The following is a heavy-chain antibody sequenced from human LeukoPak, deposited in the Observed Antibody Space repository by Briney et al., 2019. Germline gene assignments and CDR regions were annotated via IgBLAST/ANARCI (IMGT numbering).Heavy chain of an antibody. J-gene: IGHJ4*02. V-gene: IGHV3-48*01. D-gene: IGHD3-22*01. CDR1: GVIFTSYS. CDR3: ARGFHRYNYDSGAYSVY. CDR2: ISSSSSTI. Sequence: GGSLRLSCAASGVIFTSYSMNWGRQAPGKGLEWISYISSSSSTIYYADSVRGRFTISRDNAKNSLYLQMNSLRAEDTAVYYCARGFHRYNYDSGAYSVYWGQGTLVTVSS.